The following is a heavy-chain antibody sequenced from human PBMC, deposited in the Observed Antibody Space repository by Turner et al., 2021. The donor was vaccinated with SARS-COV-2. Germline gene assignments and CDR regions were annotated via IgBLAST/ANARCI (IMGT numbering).Heavy chain of an antibody. V-gene: IGHV3-21*01. D-gene: IGHD3-22*01. Sequence: SVKGRFTISSDTANNSLYMQMNSLNAEHTAVYYCEKWDYFDSSGYYPSYFDYWGQGTLVTVSS. J-gene: IGHJ4*02. CDR3: EKWDYFDSSGYYPSYFDY.